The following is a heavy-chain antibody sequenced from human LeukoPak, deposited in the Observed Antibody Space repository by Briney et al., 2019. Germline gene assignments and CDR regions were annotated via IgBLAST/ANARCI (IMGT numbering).Heavy chain of an antibody. CDR1: GFTFSSSA. V-gene: IGHV3-23*01. D-gene: IGHD2-2*02. CDR3: AKKDCSGASCYKAFDS. J-gene: IGHJ4*02. CDR2: ISASGSTT. Sequence: PGGSLRLSCAASGFTFSSSAMSWVRQAPGEGLEWVSSISASGSTTYYADSVKGRFTIPRDNSKNTLYLQMNSLRAEDTALYYCAKKDCSGASCYKAFDSWGQGTLVTVSS.